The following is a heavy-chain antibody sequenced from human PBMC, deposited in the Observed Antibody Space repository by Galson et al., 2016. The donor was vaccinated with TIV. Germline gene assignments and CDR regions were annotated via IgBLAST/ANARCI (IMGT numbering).Heavy chain of an antibody. CDR2: IKNRDYGGTT. V-gene: IGHV3-15*05. J-gene: IGHJ4*02. D-gene: IGHD7-27*01. Sequence: SLRLSCAASGFSFKNAWMSWVRQAPGKGLDWVGRIKNRDYGGTTDYAEPVKGRFTISRDEAKDGLFLQMDSLKTEDTARYYCTAGLHNSGGMDHWGQGTLVTVSS. CDR1: GFSFKNAW. CDR3: TAGLHNSGGMDH.